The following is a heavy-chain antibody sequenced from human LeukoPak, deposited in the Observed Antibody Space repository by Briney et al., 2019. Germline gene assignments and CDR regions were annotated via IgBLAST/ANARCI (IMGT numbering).Heavy chain of an antibody. Sequence: SQTLSRTCAVSGGSISSGGYSWSWIRQPPGKGLEWIGNIYHSGSTYYNPSLKSRVTISVDRSKNQFSLRLSSVTAADTAVYYCAGRTSSNYGDYYYWGQGTLVTVSS. D-gene: IGHD4-17*01. CDR2: IYHSGST. V-gene: IGHV4-30-2*01. J-gene: IGHJ4*02. CDR3: AGRTSSNYGDYYY. CDR1: GGSISSGGYS.